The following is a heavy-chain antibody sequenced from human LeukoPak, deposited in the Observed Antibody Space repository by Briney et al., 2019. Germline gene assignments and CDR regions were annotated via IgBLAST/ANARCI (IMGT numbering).Heavy chain of an antibody. CDR2: INHSGST. CDR1: GGSFSGYY. CDR3: ARSAPYYYDSSGYIDY. V-gene: IGHV4-34*01. Sequence: SETLSLTCAVYGGSFSGYYWSWIRQPPGKGLEWIGEINHSGSTNYNPSLKSRVTISVDTSKNQFSLKLSSVTAADTAVYYCARSAPYYYDSSGYIDYWGQGTLVTVSS. D-gene: IGHD3-22*01. J-gene: IGHJ4*02.